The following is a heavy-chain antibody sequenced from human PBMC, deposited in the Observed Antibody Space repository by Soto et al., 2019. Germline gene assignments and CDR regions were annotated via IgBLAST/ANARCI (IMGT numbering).Heavy chain of an antibody. CDR1: GYTFTSYV. CDR3: ARSYCSGGSCHLAPDY. J-gene: IGHJ4*02. V-gene: IGHV1-18*01. CDR2: ISAYNGNT. D-gene: IGHD2-15*01. Sequence: GASVKVSCKASGYTFTSYVISWVRQAPGQGLEWMGWISAYNGNTNYAQKLQGRVTMTTDTSTSTAYMELRSLRSDDTAVYFCARSYCSGGSCHLAPDYWGQGTQVTVSS.